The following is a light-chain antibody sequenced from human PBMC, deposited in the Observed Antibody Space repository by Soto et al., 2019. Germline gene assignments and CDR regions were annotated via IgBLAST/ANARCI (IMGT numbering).Light chain of an antibody. CDR3: SSYAGGNNLV. V-gene: IGLV2-8*01. CDR2: EVN. Sequence: QSVLTQPPSASGSPGQSVTISCTGTSGDVGEYNYVSWYQQHPDKAPKLVIYEVNKRPSGVPDRFSGSKSGNTASLTVSGLQPEDEADYYCSSYAGGNNLVFGGGTKLTVL. CDR1: SGDVGEYNY. J-gene: IGLJ2*01.